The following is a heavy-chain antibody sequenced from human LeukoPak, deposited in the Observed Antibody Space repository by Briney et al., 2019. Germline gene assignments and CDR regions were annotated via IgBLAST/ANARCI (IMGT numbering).Heavy chain of an antibody. CDR2: INHSGST. CDR1: GGSFSGYY. V-gene: IGHV4-34*01. J-gene: IGHJ4*02. D-gene: IGHD4-23*01. Sequence: SETLSLTCAVYGGSFSGYYWSWIRQPPGKGLEWIGEINHSGSTNYNPSLKSRVTISVDTSKNQFSLKLSSVTAADTAVYYCARSTVATRYFDYWGQGTLVPVSS. CDR3: ARSTVATRYFDY.